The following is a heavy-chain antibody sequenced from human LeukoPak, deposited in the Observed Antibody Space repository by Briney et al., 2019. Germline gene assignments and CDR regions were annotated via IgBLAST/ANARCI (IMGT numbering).Heavy chain of an antibody. CDR3: TRDQSYSPGWYDFDY. V-gene: IGHV3-21*06. J-gene: IGHJ4*02. CDR1: GFTFSSSS. CDR2: ISSSNSYI. Sequence: PGGSLRLSCAASGFTFSSSSMNWVRQAPGKGLEWVSSISSSNSYIYYADSVKGRFTISRDNAKNSLFLQMNSLRAEDTAVYYCTRDQSYSPGWYDFDYWGQGTLVTVSS. D-gene: IGHD6-19*01.